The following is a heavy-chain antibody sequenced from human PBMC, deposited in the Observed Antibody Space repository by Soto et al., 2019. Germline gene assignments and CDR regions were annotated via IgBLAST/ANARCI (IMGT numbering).Heavy chain of an antibody. CDR1: GYTFTSYA. V-gene: IGHV1-3*01. CDR2: INAGNGNT. CDR3: ARRAVAGMGPFFDY. J-gene: IGHJ4*02. D-gene: IGHD6-19*01. Sequence: GASVKVSCKASGYTFTSYAMHWVRQAPGQRLEWMGWINAGNGNTKYSQKFQGRVTITRDTSASTAYMELSSLRSEDTAVYYCARRAVAGMGPFFDYWGQGTLVTVSS.